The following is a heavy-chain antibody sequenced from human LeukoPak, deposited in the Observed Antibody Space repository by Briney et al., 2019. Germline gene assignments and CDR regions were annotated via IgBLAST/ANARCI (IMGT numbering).Heavy chain of an antibody. Sequence: SETLSLTCTAFGGSISNSYWGWIRQPAGSGLEWIGRINRSGITKYNPSLGSRVTMSVDPSKNQLSLTLRSVTAADTALYYCGRESGSVAGTVEVWGQGILVTVS. CDR3: GRESGSVAGTVEV. CDR2: INRSGIT. CDR1: GGSISNSY. D-gene: IGHD6-19*01. J-gene: IGHJ4*02. V-gene: IGHV4-4*07.